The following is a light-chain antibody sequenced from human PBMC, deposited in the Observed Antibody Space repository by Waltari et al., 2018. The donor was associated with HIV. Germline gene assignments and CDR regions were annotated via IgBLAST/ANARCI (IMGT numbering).Light chain of an antibody. CDR3: QSSDSSDISV. Sequence: SYELTQPPPVSLSPGKTARITCSGHGLAQRYAYWYQQKPGQATVLVMCKDSERPSGIPERFSGSSSGTTVTLTISGVQAEDEADYYCQSSDSSDISVFGGGTKLTVL. J-gene: IGLJ3*02. V-gene: IGLV3-25*03. CDR1: GLAQRY. CDR2: KDS.